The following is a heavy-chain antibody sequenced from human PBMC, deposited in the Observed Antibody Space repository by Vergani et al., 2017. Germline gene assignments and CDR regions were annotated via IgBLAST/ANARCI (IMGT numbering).Heavy chain of an antibody. V-gene: IGHV4-59*01. Sequence: QVQLQESGPGLVKPSETLSLTCTVSGGSISSYYWSWIRQPPGKGLEWIGYIYYSGSTNYNPSLKSRVTISVDTSKNQFSLKLSSVTAADTAVYYCARYCSGGSCYSPQQITWGQGTLATVSS. CDR1: GGSISSYY. D-gene: IGHD2-15*01. CDR2: IYYSGST. CDR3: ARYCSGGSCYSPQQIT. J-gene: IGHJ5*02.